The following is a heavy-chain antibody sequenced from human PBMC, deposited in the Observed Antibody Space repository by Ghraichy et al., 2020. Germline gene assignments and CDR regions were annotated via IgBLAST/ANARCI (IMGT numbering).Heavy chain of an antibody. CDR2: ISANNGHT. CDR3: ARPIAVSGHFFDF. CDR1: GFMFSGYG. J-gene: IGHJ4*02. Sequence: ASVKVSCTASGFMFSGYGLSWVRQAPGQGLKWMGWISANNGHTNYAEKFQHRVTMTTDMSTSTAYMELRSLRSDDTAVYYCARPIAVSGHFFDFWGQGTLVAVSS. D-gene: IGHD6-19*01. V-gene: IGHV1-18*01.